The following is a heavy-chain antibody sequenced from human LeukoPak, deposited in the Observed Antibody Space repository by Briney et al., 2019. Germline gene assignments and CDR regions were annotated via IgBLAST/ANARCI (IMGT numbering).Heavy chain of an antibody. J-gene: IGHJ3*02. V-gene: IGHV4-59*08. CDR3: ARRRRIAAAGTDAFDI. D-gene: IGHD6-13*01. CDR2: VYYSGST. Sequence: SETLSLTCTVSGDSIRSYYWTWIRQPPGKGLEWIGYVYYSGSTNYNPSLKSRVTISADTSTNQFSLKLSSVTAADTAVYYCARRRRIAAAGTDAFDIWGQGTMVTVSS. CDR1: GDSIRSYY.